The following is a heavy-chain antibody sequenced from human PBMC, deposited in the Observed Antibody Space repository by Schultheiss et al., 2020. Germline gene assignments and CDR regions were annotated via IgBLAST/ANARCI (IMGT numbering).Heavy chain of an antibody. CDR1: GGSISSSSYY. Sequence: SETLSLTCAVSGGSISSSSYYWGWIRQPPGKGLEWIGSIYYSGSTYYNPSLKSRVTISVDTSKNQFSLKLSSVTAADTAVYYCARALIAAAGTWWFDPWGQGTLVTVSA. V-gene: IGHV4-39*07. D-gene: IGHD6-13*01. CDR2: IYYSGST. CDR3: ARALIAAAGTWWFDP. J-gene: IGHJ5*02.